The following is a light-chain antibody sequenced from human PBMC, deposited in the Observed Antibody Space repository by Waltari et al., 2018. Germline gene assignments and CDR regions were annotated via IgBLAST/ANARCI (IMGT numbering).Light chain of an antibody. CDR3: QQRNKWPVT. J-gene: IGKJ4*01. Sequence: DIVLTQSPATLSLSPGARATPSCRASQSVANYLAWYQQKPGQAPRLLIYDVSNRATDIPARFSGSGFATDFTLTISDLKPEDIAVYYCQQRNKWPVTFGGGTKVEIK. CDR2: DVS. CDR1: QSVANY. V-gene: IGKV3-11*01.